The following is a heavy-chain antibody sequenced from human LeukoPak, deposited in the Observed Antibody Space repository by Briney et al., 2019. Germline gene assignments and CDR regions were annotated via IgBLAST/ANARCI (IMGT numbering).Heavy chain of an antibody. D-gene: IGHD3-22*01. CDR2: IYTSGST. V-gene: IGHV4-61*02. Sequence: PSETLSLTCTVSGGSISSGSYYWTWIRQPAGKGLEWIGRIYTSGSTYYNPSLKSRVTISIDTSENKFSLKLSSVTAADTAVYYCARAPSSGYHYHFDYWGQGTLVTVSS. CDR1: GGSISSGSYY. CDR3: ARAPSSGYHYHFDY. J-gene: IGHJ4*02.